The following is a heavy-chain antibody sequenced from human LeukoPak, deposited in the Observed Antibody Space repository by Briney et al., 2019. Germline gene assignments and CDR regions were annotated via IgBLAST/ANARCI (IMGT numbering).Heavy chain of an antibody. Sequence: PGGSLRLSCAVSGLRFGSFWMSWVRQAPGKGLEWVANINQDGSEKYFVDSVRGRFTISRDNSKNSLHLQMNTLRAEDTAVYYCARERDCRFFDYWGQGTLVTVSS. J-gene: IGHJ4*02. CDR1: GLRFGSFW. CDR3: ARERDCRFFDY. V-gene: IGHV3-7*01. CDR2: INQDGSEK. D-gene: IGHD2-21*01.